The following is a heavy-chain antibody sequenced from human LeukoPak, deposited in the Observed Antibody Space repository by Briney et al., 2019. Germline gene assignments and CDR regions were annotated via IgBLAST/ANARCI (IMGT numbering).Heavy chain of an antibody. Sequence: PGGSLRLSCAASGFTFSGYSMSWVRQAPRKGLEWVSSISSSSSYMYYADSVKGRFTISRDNAKNSLYLQMNSLRAEDTAVYYCAGGIAAAAYYFDYWGQGTLATVSS. J-gene: IGHJ4*02. CDR1: GFTFSGYS. D-gene: IGHD6-13*01. CDR3: AGGIAAAAYYFDY. CDR2: ISSSSSYM. V-gene: IGHV3-21*04.